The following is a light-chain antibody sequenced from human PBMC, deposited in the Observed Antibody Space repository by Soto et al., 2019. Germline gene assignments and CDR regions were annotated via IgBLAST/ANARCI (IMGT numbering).Light chain of an antibody. CDR3: QQYNSYPLT. V-gene: IGKV1-5*03. Sequence: DIQMTQSPSTLAAPVADRVTITCRASQSISSWLAWYQQKPGKAPKLLIYKASSLESGVPSRFSGSGSGTEFTLTTNSLQPDHFATYYCQQYNSYPLTFGGGTKVEI. J-gene: IGKJ4*01. CDR2: KAS. CDR1: QSISSW.